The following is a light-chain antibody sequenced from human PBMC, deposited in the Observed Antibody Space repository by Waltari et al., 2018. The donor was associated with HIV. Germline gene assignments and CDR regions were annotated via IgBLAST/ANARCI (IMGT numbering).Light chain of an antibody. CDR2: ADT. V-gene: IGLV3-1*01. CDR3: QAWDSTTRV. CDR1: RLGDKY. J-gene: IGLJ3*02. Sequence: SYEVTQPPSLSVSPGQTASITCSGDRLGDKYACWYQQKPGQSPILVIYADTKRPPGSPERFSASNSGNTATLTITGTQAMDEADYYCQAWDSTTRVFGGGTKLTVL.